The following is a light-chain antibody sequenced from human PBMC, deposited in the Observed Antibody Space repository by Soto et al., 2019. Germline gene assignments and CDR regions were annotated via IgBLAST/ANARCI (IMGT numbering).Light chain of an antibody. Sequence: DIQMTQSPSTLSASVGDRVTITCRASQSISSRLAWYQQKPGKAPKLLIYDASNLESGVPSRFSGSGSRTEFTLSISSLQPDDFATYYCQQYNTYSGTFGLGTKLEIK. CDR1: QSISSR. V-gene: IGKV1-5*01. CDR3: QQYNTYSGT. J-gene: IGKJ1*01. CDR2: DAS.